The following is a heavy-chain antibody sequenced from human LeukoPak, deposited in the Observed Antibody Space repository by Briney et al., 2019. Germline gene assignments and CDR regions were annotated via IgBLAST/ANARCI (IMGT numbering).Heavy chain of an antibody. CDR3: ARGFYSPHY. Sequence: SETLSLTCTVSGGSISSYYWSWIRQPPGKGLEWIGYIYYSGRTYYNPSLKSRITISVNTSKNQFSLKLSSVTAADTAVYYCARGFYSPHYWGQGTLVSVSS. J-gene: IGHJ4*02. CDR2: IYYSGRT. V-gene: IGHV4-59*01. D-gene: IGHD4-11*01. CDR1: GGSISSYY.